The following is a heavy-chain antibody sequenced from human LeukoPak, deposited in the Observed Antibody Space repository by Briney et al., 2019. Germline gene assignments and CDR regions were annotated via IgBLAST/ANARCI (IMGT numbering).Heavy chain of an antibody. V-gene: IGHV7-4-1*02. D-gene: IGHD2-2*01. CDR2: INTNTGNP. J-gene: IGHJ6*02. CDR3: AARRCSSTSCYWDYYYGMDV. Sequence: ASVTVSCTASGYTFTIYAMNWVRQAPGQGLEWMGWINTNTGNPTYAQGFTGRFVFSLDTSVSTAYLQISSLKAEDTAVYYCAARRCSSTSCYWDYYYGMDVWGQGTTVTVSS. CDR1: GYTFTIYA.